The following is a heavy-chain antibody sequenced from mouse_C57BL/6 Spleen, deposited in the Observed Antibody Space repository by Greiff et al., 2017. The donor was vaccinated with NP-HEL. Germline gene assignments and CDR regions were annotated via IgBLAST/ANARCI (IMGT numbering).Heavy chain of an antibody. CDR1: GFNIKNTY. D-gene: IGHD1-1*01. V-gene: IGHV14-3*01. CDR3: ASFNYYGSSYPY. CDR2: IDPANGNT. Sequence: EVKLVESVAELVRPGASVKLSCTASGFNIKNTYMHWVKQRPEQGLEWIGRIDPANGNTKYAPKFQGKATITADTSSNTAYLQLSSLTSEDTAIYYCASFNYYGSSYPYWGQGTTLTVSS. J-gene: IGHJ2*01.